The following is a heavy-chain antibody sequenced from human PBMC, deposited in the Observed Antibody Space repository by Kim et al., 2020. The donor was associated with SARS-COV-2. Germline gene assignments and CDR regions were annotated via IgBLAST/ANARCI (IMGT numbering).Heavy chain of an antibody. J-gene: IGHJ5*02. Sequence: PSLKTRVNITGDTSKNQFSLKMSSVTAADTAVYYCARIRSSWYLWLWFDPWGQGTLVTVSS. V-gene: IGHV4-59*01. CDR3: ARIRSSWYLWLWFDP. D-gene: IGHD6-13*01.